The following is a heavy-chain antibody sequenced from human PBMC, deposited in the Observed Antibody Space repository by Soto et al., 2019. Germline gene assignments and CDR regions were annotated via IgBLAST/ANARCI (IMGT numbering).Heavy chain of an antibody. J-gene: IGHJ4*02. D-gene: IGHD2-2*01. V-gene: IGHV3-23*01. CDR1: GFTFSSYA. CDR3: AKGGSPIVPYPVLDY. CDR2: ISGSGGST. Sequence: GGSLRLSCAASGFTFSSYAMSWVRQAPGKGLEWVSAISGSGGSTYYADSVKGRFTISRDNSKNTLDLQMNSLRAEDTAVYYCAKGGSPIVPYPVLDYWGQGTLVTVSS.